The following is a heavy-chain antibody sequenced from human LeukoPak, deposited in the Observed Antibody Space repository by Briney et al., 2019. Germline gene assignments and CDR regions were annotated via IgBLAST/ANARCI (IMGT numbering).Heavy chain of an antibody. J-gene: IGHJ3*02. CDR2: FDPEDGET. Sequence: ASVKVSCKVSGYTLTELSMHWVRQAPGKGLERMGGFDPEDGETIYAQKFQGRVTMTEDTSTDTAYMELSSLRSEDTAVYYCATTFPSMVRGVIITSDAFDIWGQGTMVTVSS. D-gene: IGHD3-10*01. CDR3: ATTFPSMVRGVIITSDAFDI. V-gene: IGHV1-24*01. CDR1: GYTLTELS.